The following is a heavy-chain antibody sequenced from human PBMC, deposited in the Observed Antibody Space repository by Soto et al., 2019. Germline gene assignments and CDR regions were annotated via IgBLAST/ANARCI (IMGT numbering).Heavy chain of an antibody. CDR3: AKGRLGFCGGLTCPAN. V-gene: IGHV3-23*01. D-gene: IGHD2-15*01. CDR1: GFTFSSYA. J-gene: IGHJ4*02. CDR2: IDYSGAT. Sequence: EVQLLESGGDLVQPGGSLRLSCAASGFTFSSYAMDWVRQAPGRELEWVSGIDYSGATFYADSVKGRFTISRDDSKNTLYLQMSSLRAEDTALYYCAKGRLGFCGGLTCPANWGQGTLVTVSS.